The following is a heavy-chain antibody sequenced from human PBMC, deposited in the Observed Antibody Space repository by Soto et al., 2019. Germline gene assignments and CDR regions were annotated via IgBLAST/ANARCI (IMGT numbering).Heavy chain of an antibody. CDR1: GFTFSSYA. D-gene: IGHD6-19*01. J-gene: IGHJ1*01. Sequence: GGSLRLSCAASGFTFSSYAMSWVRQAPGKGLEWVSAISGSGGSTYYADSVKGRFTISRDNSKNTLYLQMNSLRAEDTVVYYWAKDQEDRQWLVQTEYFQHWGQGTLVTVSS. CDR3: AKDQEDRQWLVQTEYFQH. CDR2: ISGSGGST. V-gene: IGHV3-23*01.